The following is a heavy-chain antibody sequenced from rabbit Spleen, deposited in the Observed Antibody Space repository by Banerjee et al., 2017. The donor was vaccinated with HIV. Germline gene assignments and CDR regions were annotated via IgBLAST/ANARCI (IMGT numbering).Heavy chain of an antibody. V-gene: IGHV1S45*01. CDR1: GVSFSGSSY. D-gene: IGHD1-1*01. J-gene: IGHJ6*01. CDR2: IHTGSSAFT. CDR3: ARDTSSSFSSYGMDL. Sequence: QEQLVESGGDLVKPGASLTLTCIASGVSFSGSSYMCWVRQAPGKGLEWIACIHTGSSAFTYFASWAKGRFTISKASSTTVTLQMTRLTAADTATYFCARDTSSSFSSYGMDLWGQGTLVTVS.